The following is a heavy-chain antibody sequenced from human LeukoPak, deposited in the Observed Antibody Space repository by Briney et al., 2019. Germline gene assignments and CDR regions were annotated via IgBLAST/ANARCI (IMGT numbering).Heavy chain of an antibody. J-gene: IGHJ4*02. V-gene: IGHV3-9*01. CDR2: ISWNSGSI. D-gene: IGHD6-13*01. CDR1: GFTFDDYA. CDR3: AKDRYSSNWYYFDY. Sequence: GGSLRLSCAASGFTFDDYAMHWVRQAPGKGLEWVSGISWNSGSIAYADSVKGRIAISRDNAKNSLYLQMNSLRAEDTALYYCAKDRYSSNWYYFDYWGQGTLVTVSS.